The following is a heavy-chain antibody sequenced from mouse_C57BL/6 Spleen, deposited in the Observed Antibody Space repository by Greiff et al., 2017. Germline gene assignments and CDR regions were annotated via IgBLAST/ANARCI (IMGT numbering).Heavy chain of an antibody. J-gene: IGHJ2*01. CDR3: TNYGSSYGNFDY. CDR2: IDPETGGT. D-gene: IGHD1-1*01. Sequence: LQQSGAELVRPGASVTLSCKASGYTFTDYEMHWVKQTPAHGLEWIGAIDPETGGTAYNQKFKGKAILTADKSSSTAYMELRSLTSEDSAVYYCTNYGSSYGNFDYWGQGTTLTVSS. V-gene: IGHV1-15*01. CDR1: GYTFTDYE.